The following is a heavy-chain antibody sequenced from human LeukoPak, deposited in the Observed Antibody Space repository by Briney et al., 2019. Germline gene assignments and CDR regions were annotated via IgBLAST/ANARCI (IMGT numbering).Heavy chain of an antibody. J-gene: IGHJ3*02. CDR2: ISYDGSNK. D-gene: IGHD3-22*01. V-gene: IGHV3-30*04. Sequence: GGSLRLSCAASGFTFSSYAMHWVRQAPGKGLEWVVVISYDGSNKYYADSVKGRFTISRDNSKNTLYLQMNSLRAEDTAVYYCARDSARITMIVVSAFDIWGQGTMVTVSS. CDR3: ARDSARITMIVVSAFDI. CDR1: GFTFSSYA.